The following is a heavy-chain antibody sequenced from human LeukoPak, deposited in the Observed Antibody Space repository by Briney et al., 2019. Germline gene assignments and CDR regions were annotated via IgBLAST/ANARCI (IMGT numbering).Heavy chain of an antibody. CDR2: IVPISDTT. J-gene: IGHJ6*04. D-gene: IGHD2-2*01. CDR1: GDTFSTYA. CDR3: ARGASVRVVPVSYYYAMDV. Sequence: SVKVSCKASGDTFSTYAFNWVRQAPGQGLEWTGGIVPISDTTNYAQTLQGRVTITADKSTNTVYMELSSLTSEDTGVYYCARGASVRVVPVSYYYAMDVWGEGTTVIVSS. V-gene: IGHV1-69*06.